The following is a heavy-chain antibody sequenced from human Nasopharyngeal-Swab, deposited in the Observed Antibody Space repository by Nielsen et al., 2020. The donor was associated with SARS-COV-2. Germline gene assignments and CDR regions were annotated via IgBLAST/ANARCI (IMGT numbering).Heavy chain of an antibody. V-gene: IGHV3-49*03. CDR2: IRGKVYGGTT. J-gene: IGHJ4*02. CDR1: GFTFGDYA. D-gene: IGHD4-17*01. CDR3: TRDVNGDYSFDY. Sequence: SCTASGFTFGDYAMSWFRQAPGKGLEWVGFIRGKVYGGTTEYAASVKGRFTISRDDSKSIAYLQMNSLKTEDTAVYYCTRDVNGDYSFDYWGQGTLVTVSS.